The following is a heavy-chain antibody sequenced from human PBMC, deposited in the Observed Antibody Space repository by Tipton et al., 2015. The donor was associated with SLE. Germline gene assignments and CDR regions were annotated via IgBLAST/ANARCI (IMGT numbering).Heavy chain of an antibody. V-gene: IGHV4-39*07. D-gene: IGHD1-1*01. J-gene: IGHJ5*02. CDR2: IYNGAIT. CDR1: GGSLSSSPYY. Sequence: TLSLTCTVSGGSLSSSPYYWGWIRQPPGKGLEWIGSIYNGAITHYNPSLQSRVTISVDTSKNQFSLNLRSVTAADTAVYYCARDLNWDDVGNWFDPWGQGTLVTVSS. CDR3: ARDLNWDDVGNWFDP.